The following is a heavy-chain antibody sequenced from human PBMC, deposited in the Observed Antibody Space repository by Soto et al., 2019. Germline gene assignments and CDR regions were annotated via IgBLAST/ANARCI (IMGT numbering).Heavy chain of an antibody. V-gene: IGHV1-46*03. J-gene: IGHJ6*02. CDR2: INPSGGST. Sequence: GASVKVSCKASGYTFTSYYMHWVRQAPGQGLEWMGIINPSGGSTSYAQKFQGRVTMTRDTSTSTVYMELSSLRSEDTAVYYCAYTAMVTGGYYYGMDVWGQGTTVTVSS. D-gene: IGHD5-18*01. CDR1: GYTFTSYY. CDR3: AYTAMVTGGYYYGMDV.